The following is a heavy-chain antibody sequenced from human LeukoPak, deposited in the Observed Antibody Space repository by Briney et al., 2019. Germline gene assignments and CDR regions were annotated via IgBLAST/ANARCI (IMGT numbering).Heavy chain of an antibody. V-gene: IGHV3-23*01. CDR1: GFTFSDSA. J-gene: IGHJ3*01. CDR3: ARDIQLST. Sequence: GGSLRLSCAASGFTFSDSAMTWARQAPGKGLDWVSLISFSGANSYYADSVKGRFTISRDNSKDTLFLQMNSLRAEDTAIYYCARDIQLSTWGLGTMVTVSS. D-gene: IGHD5-24*01. CDR2: ISFSGANS.